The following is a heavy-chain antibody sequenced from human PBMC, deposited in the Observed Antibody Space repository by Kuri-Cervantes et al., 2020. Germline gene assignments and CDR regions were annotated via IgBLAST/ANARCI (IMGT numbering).Heavy chain of an antibody. CDR2: INPNSGGT. Sequence: ASVKVSCKASGYTFTGYYMHWVRQAPGQGLEWMGWINPNSGGTNYAQKFQGRVTMTRDTSISTAYMELSRLRSDDTAVYYCASGRKVVVVPAAMPGYYYYGMDVWGQGTTVTVSS. CDR3: ASGRKVVVVPAAMPGYYYYGMDV. D-gene: IGHD2-2*01. V-gene: IGHV1-2*02. CDR1: GYTFTGYY. J-gene: IGHJ6*02.